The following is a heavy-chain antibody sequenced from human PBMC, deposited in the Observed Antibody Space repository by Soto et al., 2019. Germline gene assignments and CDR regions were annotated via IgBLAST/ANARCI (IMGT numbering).Heavy chain of an antibody. D-gene: IGHD1-26*01. CDR3: ARHHVRGRTIAGAAEF. V-gene: IGHV4-34*01. CDR1: GKSLSGYY. Sequence: QVQLQQWGAGLLKPSETLSLTCAVYGKSLSGYYWSWIRQPPGKALEWIGEINHSGNTNYNPSLKSRFTISVDTSKNQLFLNLSSVTAADTAMYYCARHHVRGRTIAGAAEFWGPGTLVTVSS. CDR2: INHSGNT. J-gene: IGHJ4*02.